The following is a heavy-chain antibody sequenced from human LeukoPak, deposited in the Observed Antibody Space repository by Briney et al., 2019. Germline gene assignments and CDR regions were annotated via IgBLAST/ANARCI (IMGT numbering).Heavy chain of an antibody. CDR1: GFTFSSYV. CDR3: ARDPSSGWYFDL. Sequence: GGSLRLSCVASGFTFSSYVVNWVRQAPGKGLEWVSGISGSGDSTYYTDSVKGRFTISRDNAKNSLYLQMNSLRAEDTAVYYCARDPSSGWYFDLWGRGTLVTVSS. D-gene: IGHD6-19*01. J-gene: IGHJ2*01. CDR2: ISGSGDST. V-gene: IGHV3-23*01.